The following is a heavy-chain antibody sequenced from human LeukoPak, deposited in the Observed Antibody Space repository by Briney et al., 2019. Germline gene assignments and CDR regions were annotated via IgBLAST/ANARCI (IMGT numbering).Heavy chain of an antibody. Sequence: ASVKVSCKASGYSFTGYYIHWVRQAPGQGLEWLGTINSSGGGTTYAQKFPGRLTMTRDTSTRTVYMELTSLTSEDTGVYYCARDALAMSSYFDYWGQRTLVTVSS. CDR2: INSSGGGT. V-gene: IGHV1-46*01. D-gene: IGHD3-10*01. CDR1: GYSFTGYY. CDR3: ARDALAMSSYFDY. J-gene: IGHJ4*02.